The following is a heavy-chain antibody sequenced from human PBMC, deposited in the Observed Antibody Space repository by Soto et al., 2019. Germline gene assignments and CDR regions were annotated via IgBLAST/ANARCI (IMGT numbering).Heavy chain of an antibody. CDR3: ARAFGDYVWGSYRFDAFDI. CDR1: GGSISSGGYS. D-gene: IGHD3-16*02. V-gene: IGHV4-30-2*01. J-gene: IGHJ3*02. CDR2: IYHSGST. Sequence: SETLSLTCAVSGGSISSGGYSWSWIRQPPGKGLEWIGYIYHSGSTYYNPSLKSRVTISVDRSKNQFSLKLSSVTAADTAVYYCARAFGDYVWGSYRFDAFDIWGQGTMVTVSS.